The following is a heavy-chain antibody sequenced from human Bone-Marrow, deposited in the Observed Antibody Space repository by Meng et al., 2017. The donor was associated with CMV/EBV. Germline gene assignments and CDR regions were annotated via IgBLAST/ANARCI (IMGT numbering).Heavy chain of an antibody. J-gene: IGHJ4*02. V-gene: IGHV3-21*01. CDR1: GFTFSSYS. D-gene: IGHD6-19*01. CDR3: AREAVAAHYVQY. CDR2: ISSSSSYI. Sequence: GGSLRLSCAASGFTFSSYSMNWVRQAPGKGLEWVSSISSSSSYIYYADSVKGQFTISRDNAKNSLYLQMNSLRAEDTAVYYCAREAVAAHYVQYWGQGTLVTVSS.